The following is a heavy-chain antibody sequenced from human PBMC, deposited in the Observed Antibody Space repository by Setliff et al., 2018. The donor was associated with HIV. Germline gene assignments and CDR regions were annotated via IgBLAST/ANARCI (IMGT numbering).Heavy chain of an antibody. CDR1: GYTFTSYY. V-gene: IGHV1-46*01. Sequence: ASVKVSCKASGYTFTSYYMHWVRQAPGQGLEWMGIINPSGSRTTYTKKFQGRVTMTRDTSTNTVYLELSSLRSEDTAVYYCAREGDYADFEYWGQGTLVTVSS. D-gene: IGHD4-17*01. CDR3: AREGDYADFEY. J-gene: IGHJ4*02. CDR2: INPSGSRT.